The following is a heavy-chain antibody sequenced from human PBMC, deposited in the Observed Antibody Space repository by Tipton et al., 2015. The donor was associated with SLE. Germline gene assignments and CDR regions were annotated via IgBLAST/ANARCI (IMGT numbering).Heavy chain of an antibody. CDR1: GGTFSSYA. J-gene: IGHJ4*02. D-gene: IGHD1-26*01. CDR2: ISYDGSNK. Sequence: QVQLVQSGAEVKKPGSSVKVSCKASGGTFSSYAMHWVRQAPGKGLEWVAVISYDGSNKYYADSVKGRFTISRDNSKNTLYLQMNSLRAEDTAVYYCARSNIVGATGYFDYWGQGTLVTVSS. CDR3: ARSNIVGATGYFDY. V-gene: IGHV3-30-3*01.